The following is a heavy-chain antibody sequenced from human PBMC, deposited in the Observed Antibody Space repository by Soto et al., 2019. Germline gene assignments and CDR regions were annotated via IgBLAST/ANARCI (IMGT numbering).Heavy chain of an antibody. CDR3: GGGIVVVVVATTNDYYYMDV. Sequence: PGGSLRLSCAASGFTFSSYSMNWVRQAPGKGLEWVSYISSSSSTIYYADSVKGRFTISRDNAKNSLYLQMNSLRAEDTAVYYCGGGIVVVVVATTNDYYYMDVWGKGTTVTVSS. D-gene: IGHD2-15*01. V-gene: IGHV3-48*01. CDR1: GFTFSSYS. J-gene: IGHJ6*03. CDR2: ISSSSSTI.